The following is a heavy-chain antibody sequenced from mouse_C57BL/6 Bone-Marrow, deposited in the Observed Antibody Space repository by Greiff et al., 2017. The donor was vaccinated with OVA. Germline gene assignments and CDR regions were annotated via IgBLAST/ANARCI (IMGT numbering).Heavy chain of an antibody. Sequence: EVHLVESGGDLVKPGGSLKLSCAASGFTFSSYGMSWVRQTTDKRLEWVANISSGVSYTYYPDSVKGRFTISRDNAKNTLYLQMSSLKSEDTAMYYCARHAYYYGRSYQFGGWGKGATLSVAS. CDR2: ISSGVSYT. J-gene: IGHJ2*01. V-gene: IGHV5-6*01. CDR3: ARHAYYYGRSYQFGG. CDR1: GFTFSSYG. D-gene: IGHD1-1*01.